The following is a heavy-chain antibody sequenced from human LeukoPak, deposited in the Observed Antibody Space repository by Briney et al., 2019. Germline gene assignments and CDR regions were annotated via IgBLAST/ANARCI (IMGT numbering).Heavy chain of an antibody. CDR3: ATLFHYYGSGSYKKDY. J-gene: IGHJ4*02. V-gene: IGHV4-34*01. D-gene: IGHD3-10*01. Sequence: SETLSLTCAVYGESFSGYYWSWIRQPPGKGLEWIGEINHSGSTNYNPSLKSRLTISVDTSKNQFSLKLSSVTAADTAVYYCATLFHYYGSGSYKKDYWGQGTLVTVSS. CDR2: INHSGST. CDR1: GESFSGYY.